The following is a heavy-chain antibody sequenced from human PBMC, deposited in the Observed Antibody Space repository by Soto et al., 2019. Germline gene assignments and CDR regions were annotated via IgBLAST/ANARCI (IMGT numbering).Heavy chain of an antibody. CDR2: ITTSGGNT. CDR1: GFTFSNYA. J-gene: IGHJ6*02. Sequence: GGSLRLSCVASGFTFSNYAMSWVRQVPGKGLEWVSTITTSGGNTYYADSVRGRFTISRDNSKDTLYLQMNSLRAEDTAVYYCAKDLSYGDYEDYYYGMDVWGQGTTVTVSS. D-gene: IGHD4-17*01. V-gene: IGHV3-23*01. CDR3: AKDLSYGDYEDYYYGMDV.